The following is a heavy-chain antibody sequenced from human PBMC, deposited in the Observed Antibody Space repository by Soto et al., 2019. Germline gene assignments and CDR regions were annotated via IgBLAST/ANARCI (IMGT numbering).Heavy chain of an antibody. D-gene: IGHD3-3*01. V-gene: IGHV3-7*01. CDR1: GFTFSSYW. CDR3: ARSRVAIFGVVSYYFDY. Sequence: GGSLRLSCAASGFTFSSYWMSWVRQAPGKGLEWVANIKQDGSEKYYVDSVKGRFTISRDNAKNSLYLQMNSLRAEDTAVYYCARSRVAIFGVVSYYFDYWGQGTLVTVSS. CDR2: IKQDGSEK. J-gene: IGHJ4*02.